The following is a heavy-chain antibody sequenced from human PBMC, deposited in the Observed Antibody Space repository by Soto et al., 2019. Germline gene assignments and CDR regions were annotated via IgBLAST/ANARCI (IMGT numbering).Heavy chain of an antibody. CDR3: ARGGLLRFLEWSDGMDV. D-gene: IGHD3-3*01. CDR2: IYYSGST. J-gene: IGHJ6*02. V-gene: IGHV4-59*01. Sequence: SETLSLTCTVSGGSISSYYWSWIRQPPGKGLEWIGYIYYSGSTNYNPSLKSRVTISVDTSKNQFSLKLSSVTAADTAVYYCARGGLLRFLEWSDGMDVWGQGTTVTVSS. CDR1: GGSISSYY.